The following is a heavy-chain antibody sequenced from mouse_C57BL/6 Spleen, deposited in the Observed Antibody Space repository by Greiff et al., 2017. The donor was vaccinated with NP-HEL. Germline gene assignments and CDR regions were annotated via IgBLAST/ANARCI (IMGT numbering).Heavy chain of an antibody. CDR1: GFSFNTYA. D-gene: IGHD4-1*01. CDR2: IRSKSNNYAT. V-gene: IGHV10-1*01. CDR3: VRQGGTHFDY. Sequence: EVQRVESGGGLVQPKGSLKLSCAASGFSFNTYAMNWVRQAPGKGLEWVARIRSKSNNYATYYADSVKDRFTISRDDSESMLYLQMNNLKTEDTAMYYCVRQGGTHFDYWGQGTTLTVSS. J-gene: IGHJ2*01.